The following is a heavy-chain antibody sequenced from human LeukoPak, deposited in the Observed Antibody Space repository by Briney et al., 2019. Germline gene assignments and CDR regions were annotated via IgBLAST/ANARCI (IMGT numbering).Heavy chain of an antibody. J-gene: IGHJ4*02. V-gene: IGHV4-30-4*01. CDR1: GGSISSGDYY. CDR2: IYYSGST. D-gene: IGHD4-17*01. CDR3: ARWRGGYGDYWRFDY. Sequence: NPSETLSLTCTVSGGSISSGDYYWSWIRQPPGKGLEWIGYIYYSGSTYYNPSLKSRVTISVDTSKNQFSLKLSSVTAADTAVYYCARWRGGYGDYWRFDYWGQGTLVTVSP.